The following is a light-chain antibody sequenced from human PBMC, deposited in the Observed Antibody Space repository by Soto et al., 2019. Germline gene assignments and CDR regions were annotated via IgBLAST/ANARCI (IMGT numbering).Light chain of an antibody. CDR1: QSISSN. V-gene: IGKV3-15*01. CDR3: HQYDYWPRT. J-gene: IGKJ1*01. Sequence: EVVMTQSPATLSVSPGESATLSCRASQSISSNKLAWYQQKPGQAPRLLLFGVSTRATGIPARFSGSGSGTDFSLTISSLQSEDFAVYYCHQYDYWPRTFGQGTKVDIK. CDR2: GVS.